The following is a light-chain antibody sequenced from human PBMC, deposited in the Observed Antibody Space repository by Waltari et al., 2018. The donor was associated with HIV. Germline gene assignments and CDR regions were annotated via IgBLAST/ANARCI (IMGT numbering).Light chain of an antibody. CDR1: QTINSF. V-gene: IGKV1-39*01. J-gene: IGKJ3*01. CDR2: STS. CDR3: LQTNGPSLS. Sequence: DIQMTQSPSSLSASVGDRVTITCRASQTINSFLSWYQQKPGKIPILLIYSTSTLRGVVPSRFSGYGSGSDFTLTISSLQPEDFATYYCLQTNGPSLSFGPGTKVEMK.